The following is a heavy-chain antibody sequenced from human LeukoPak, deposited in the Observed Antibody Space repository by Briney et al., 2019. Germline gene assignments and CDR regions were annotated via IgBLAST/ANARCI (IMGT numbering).Heavy chain of an antibody. J-gene: IGHJ4*02. V-gene: IGHV3-30*18. D-gene: IGHD3-9*01. Sequence: GGSLRLSCAASGFTFSSYGMHWVRQAPGKGLEWVAVISYDGSNKYYADSVKGRFTISRDNSKNTLYLQMNSLRAEDTAVYYCAKDHVGYDILTGYDYWGQGTLVTVSS. CDR3: AKDHVGYDILTGYDY. CDR1: GFTFSSYG. CDR2: ISYDGSNK.